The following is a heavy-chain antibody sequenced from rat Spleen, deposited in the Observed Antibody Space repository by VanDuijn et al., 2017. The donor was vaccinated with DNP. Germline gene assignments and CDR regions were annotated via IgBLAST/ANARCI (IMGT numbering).Heavy chain of an antibody. CDR2: ITTNGGST. CDR1: GFTFSYYW. J-gene: IGHJ2*01. D-gene: IGHD3-4*01. Sequence: EVQLVGSGGGSVQSGRSLKLSCVASGFTFSYYWMTWVRQVPGKGLEWVASITTNGGSTYYPDSVKGRFTISRDNAKNTLYLQMNSLRSEDTATYYCATNNYFDYWGQGVMVTVSS. CDR3: ATNNYFDY. V-gene: IGHV5-31*01.